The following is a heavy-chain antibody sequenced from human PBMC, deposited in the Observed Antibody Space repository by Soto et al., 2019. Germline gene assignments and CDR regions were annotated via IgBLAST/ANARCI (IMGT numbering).Heavy chain of an antibody. D-gene: IGHD1-7*01. CDR3: ASRDPGTRVDY. CDR1: CGSFTSNNW. CDR2: IYRTGST. V-gene: IGHV4-4*02. J-gene: IGHJ4*02. Sequence: KPSETLSLTCAVSCGSFTSNNWWTWVRQPPGQGLEWIGEIYRTGSTIYNPSLKSRVTISLDKSENQFSLKVTSLTAADTAVYYWASRDPGTRVDYWGQGTLVTVSS.